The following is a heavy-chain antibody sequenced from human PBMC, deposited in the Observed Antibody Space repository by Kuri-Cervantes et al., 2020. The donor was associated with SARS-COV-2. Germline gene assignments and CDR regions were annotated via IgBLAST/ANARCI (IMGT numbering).Heavy chain of an antibody. CDR1: GGSISSYY. Sequence: ESLKISCTVSGGSISSYYWSWIRQPPGKGLEWIGYIYYSGSTNYNPSLKSRVTISVDTSKNQFSLKLSSVTAADTAVYYCAREVYGSGSYYVDYWGQGTLVTVSS. D-gene: IGHD3-10*01. J-gene: IGHJ4*02. CDR3: AREVYGSGSYYVDY. CDR2: IYYSGST. V-gene: IGHV4-59*01.